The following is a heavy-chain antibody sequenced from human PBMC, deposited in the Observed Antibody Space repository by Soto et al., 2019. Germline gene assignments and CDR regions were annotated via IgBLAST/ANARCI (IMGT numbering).Heavy chain of an antibody. CDR2: MYYTGST. CDR1: VGSVNIGSFY. CDR3: AILEGFRSSWYGDDYYDGRGV. Sequence: PSETMSLTCTVSVGSVNIGSFYWSWIRQPPGKGLEWIGHMYYTGSTNYNPSLKRRVTISVDTSKNQFSLKLSSVTAADTAVYYCAILEGFRSSWYGDDYYDGRGVLGQGTTVTV. J-gene: IGHJ6*02. D-gene: IGHD6-13*01. V-gene: IGHV4-61*01.